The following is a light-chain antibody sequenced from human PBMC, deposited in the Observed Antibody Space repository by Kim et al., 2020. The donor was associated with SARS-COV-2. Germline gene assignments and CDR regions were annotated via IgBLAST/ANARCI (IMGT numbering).Light chain of an antibody. V-gene: IGKV3-20*01. CDR1: QSVRSTH. Sequence: EIVLTQSPGTLSLSPGERATLSCRASQSVRSTHLAWYQQKPGQAPRLFIYGASSRATGIPDRVSGSGSGTDFTLTISRLEPEDFAVYYCQHYGSSVLKFGGGTKVDIK. CDR3: QHYGSSVLK. CDR2: GAS. J-gene: IGKJ4*01.